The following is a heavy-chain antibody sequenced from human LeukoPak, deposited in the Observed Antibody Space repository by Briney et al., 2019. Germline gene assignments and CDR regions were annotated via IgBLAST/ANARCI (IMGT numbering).Heavy chain of an antibody. V-gene: IGHV1-46*01. CDR3: ARNRMTGFYRGESDY. J-gene: IGHJ4*02. CDR1: GYTFTSYY. Sequence: ASVKVSCKASGYTFTSYYMHRVRQAPGQGLEWMGIINPSGGSTSYAQKFQGRVTMTRDTSTSTVYMELSSLRSEDTAVYYCARNRMTGFYRGESDYWGQGTLVTVSS. D-gene: IGHD3-9*01. CDR2: INPSGGST.